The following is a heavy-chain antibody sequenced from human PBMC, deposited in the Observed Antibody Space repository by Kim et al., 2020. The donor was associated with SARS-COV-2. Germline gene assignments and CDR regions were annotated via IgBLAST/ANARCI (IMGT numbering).Heavy chain of an antibody. CDR3: ARVVVALDI. D-gene: IGHD2-15*01. J-gene: IGHJ3*02. CDR2: ISYDGSNK. V-gene: IGHV3-30-3*01. Sequence: GGSLRLSCAASGFTFSSYAMHWVRQAPGKGLEWVAVISYDGSNKYYADSVKGRFTISRDNSKNTLYLQMNSLRAEDTAVYYCARVVVALDIWGQGTMVTVSS. CDR1: GFTFSSYA.